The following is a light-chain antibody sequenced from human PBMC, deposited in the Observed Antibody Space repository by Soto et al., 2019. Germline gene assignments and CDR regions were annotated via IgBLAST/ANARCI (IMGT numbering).Light chain of an antibody. J-gene: IGKJ1*01. CDR3: QHYGSSPWT. V-gene: IGKV3-20*01. CDR1: QTVSGRY. CDR2: DAS. Sequence: EIVLTQSAGTLSLSPGERATLSCRASQTVSGRYLAWFQQKPGQTPRLLIYDASTRAAGVPDRFSGSGSGTDFSLTINRLEPEDFAVYYCQHYGSSPWTCGQGTKVEIK.